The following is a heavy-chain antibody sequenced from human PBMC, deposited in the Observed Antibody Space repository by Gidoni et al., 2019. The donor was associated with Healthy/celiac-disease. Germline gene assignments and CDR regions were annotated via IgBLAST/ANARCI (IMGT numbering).Heavy chain of an antibody. Sequence: QVQLQESGPGLVKPSGTLSLTCAVPGGPTRTSNWWSWVRQPPGKGLEWIGEIYHSGSTNYNPSLKSRVTISVDKSKNQFSLKLSSVTAADTAVYYCARDVRSGYSYGYYFDYWGQGTLVTVSS. CDR2: IYHSGST. CDR1: GGPTRTSNW. J-gene: IGHJ4*02. V-gene: IGHV4-4*02. D-gene: IGHD5-18*01. CDR3: ARDVRSGYSYGYYFDY.